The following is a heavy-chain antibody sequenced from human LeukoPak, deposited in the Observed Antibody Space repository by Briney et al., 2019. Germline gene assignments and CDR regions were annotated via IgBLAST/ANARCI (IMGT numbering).Heavy chain of an antibody. Sequence: PGGSLRLSCAASGFTFTNYAMSWVRQAAGKGLEWVSTISGNGVDTYYTDSVQGRFTIFRDNPKNTLYLQMNSLRVEDTAVYYCAKLYSSGRYYFDYWGQGTLVTVSS. V-gene: IGHV3-23*01. D-gene: IGHD6-19*01. J-gene: IGHJ4*02. CDR2: ISGNGVDT. CDR1: GFTFTNYA. CDR3: AKLYSSGRYYFDY.